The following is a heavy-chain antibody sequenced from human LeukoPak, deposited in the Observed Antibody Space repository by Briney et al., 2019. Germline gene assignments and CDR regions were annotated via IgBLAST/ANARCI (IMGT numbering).Heavy chain of an antibody. J-gene: IGHJ4*02. CDR3: ARDGYGSGYFDY. CDR1: GGSISSGGYS. D-gene: IGHD3-10*01. CDR2: IYYSGST. Sequence: SQTLSLTCAVSGGSISSGGYSWSWIRQPPGKGLEWIGYIYYSGSTNYNPSLKSRVTISVDTSKNQFSLKLSSVTAADTAVYYCARDGYGSGYFDYWGQGTLVTVSS. V-gene: IGHV4-61*08.